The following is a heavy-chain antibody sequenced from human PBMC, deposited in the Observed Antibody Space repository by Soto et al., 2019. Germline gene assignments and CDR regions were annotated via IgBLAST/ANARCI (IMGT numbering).Heavy chain of an antibody. CDR2: IGTAGDT. CDR1: GFTFSSYD. D-gene: IGHD6-19*01. CDR3: ARVLFEAPIAVAGTGWYFDL. J-gene: IGHJ2*01. Sequence: ESGGGLVQPGGSLRLSCAASGFTFSSYDMHWVRQATGKGLEWVSAIGTAGDTYYPGSVKGRFTISRENAKNSLYLQMNSLRAEDTAVYYCARVLFEAPIAVAGTGWYFDLWGRGTLVTVSS. V-gene: IGHV3-13*01.